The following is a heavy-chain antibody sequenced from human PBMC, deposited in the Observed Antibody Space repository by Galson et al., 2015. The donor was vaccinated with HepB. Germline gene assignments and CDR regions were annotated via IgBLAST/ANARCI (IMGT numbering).Heavy chain of an antibody. J-gene: IGHJ3*02. CDR1: GVTFSDYY. D-gene: IGHD3-3*01. CDR2: ISTSGSTT. V-gene: IGHV3-11*01. Sequence: SLRLSCAVSGVTFSDYYMSWIRQAPGKGLEWLSYISTSGSTTDYADSVKGRFTISRDNAKSSLYLQMNSLRAEDTAVYYCARDLAGGVDDGFDIWGQGTMVTVSS. CDR3: ARDLAGGVDDGFDI.